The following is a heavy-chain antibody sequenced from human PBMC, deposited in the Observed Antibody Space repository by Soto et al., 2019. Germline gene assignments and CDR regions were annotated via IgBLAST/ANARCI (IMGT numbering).Heavy chain of an antibody. CDR1: GFTFSSYS. CDR2: ISSSSSYI. D-gene: IGHD5-18*01. Sequence: EVQLVESGGGLVKPGGSLRLSCAASGFTFSSYSMTWVRQAPGKGLEWVSSISSSSSYIYYADSVKGRFTISRDNAKNSLYLQMNSLRAEDTAVYYCARAELRMDTAIAPPEKRDYYYGMDVWGQGTTVTVSS. J-gene: IGHJ6*02. CDR3: ARAELRMDTAIAPPEKRDYYYGMDV. V-gene: IGHV3-21*01.